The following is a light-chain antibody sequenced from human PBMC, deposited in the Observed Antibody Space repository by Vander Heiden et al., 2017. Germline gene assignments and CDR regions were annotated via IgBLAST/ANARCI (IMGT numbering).Light chain of an antibody. CDR2: KAS. CDR3: QQDNSHPST. Sequence: DIQMTQSPSTLSASVGDRVTITCRASQSISSWLAWYQQKPGKAPKLLIYKASSLESGVPSRFSGSGSGTEFTLTISSLQPDDFATYYCQQDNSHPSTFGQGTKVEIK. CDR1: QSISSW. J-gene: IGKJ1*01. V-gene: IGKV1-5*03.